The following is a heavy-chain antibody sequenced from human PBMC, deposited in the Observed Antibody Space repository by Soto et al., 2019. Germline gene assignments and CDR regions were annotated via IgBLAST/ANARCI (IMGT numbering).Heavy chain of an antibody. CDR2: ISYDGSHK. CDR1: GFTFSNYG. D-gene: IGHD2-15*01. CDR3: AKDGAPRYCGRSSCHPAGAY. J-gene: IGHJ4*02. V-gene: IGHV3-30*18. Sequence: QVQLVESGGGVVQPGRSLRLSCAGSGFTFSNYGLHWVRQAPGKGLEWVAVISYDGSHKYYADSVKGRFTISRENSKNMLLRQMDSLRAEDTAVYYCAKDGAPRYCGRSSCHPAGAYWGQGTLVTVSS.